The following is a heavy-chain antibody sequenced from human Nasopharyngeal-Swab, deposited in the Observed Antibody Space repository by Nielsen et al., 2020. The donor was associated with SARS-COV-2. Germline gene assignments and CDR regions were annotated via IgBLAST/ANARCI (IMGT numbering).Heavy chain of an antibody. V-gene: IGHV4-34*01. D-gene: IGHD6-13*01. CDR2: INHSEST. Sequence: GSLRLSCAVYGGSFSGYSWSWIRQPPGKGLEWIGEINHSESTNYNPSLKSRVTISVDTSTNQFSLKLSSVNAADTAVYYCASSSWSHCDYWGQGTLVTVSS. CDR1: GGSFSGYS. J-gene: IGHJ4*02. CDR3: ASSSWSHCDY.